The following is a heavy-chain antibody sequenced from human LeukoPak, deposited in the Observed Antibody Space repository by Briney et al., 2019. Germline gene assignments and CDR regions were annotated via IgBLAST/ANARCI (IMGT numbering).Heavy chain of an antibody. J-gene: IGHJ4*02. CDR1: GYSFTSYW. D-gene: IGHD2-2*01. V-gene: IGHV5-51*01. CDR2: IYPGDSDT. CDR3: ARLLGVGKYCSSTSCEEEGMYYFDY. Sequence: GESLKISCKGSGYSFTSYWIGWVRQMPGKGLEWMGIIYPGDSDTRYSPSFQGQVTISADKSISTAYLQWSSLKASDTAMYYCARLLGVGKYCSSTSCEEEGMYYFDYWGQGTLVTVSS.